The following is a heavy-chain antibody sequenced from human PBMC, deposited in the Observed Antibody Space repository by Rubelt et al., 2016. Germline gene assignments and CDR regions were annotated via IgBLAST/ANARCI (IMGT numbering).Heavy chain of an antibody. CDR2: MNPNSGNT. V-gene: IGHV1-8*01. D-gene: IGHD2-21*02. J-gene: IGHJ5*02. Sequence: GASVKVSCKASGYTFTSYDINWVRQATGQGLEWMGWMNPNSGNTGYAQKFQGRVTMTRNTSISTAYMELSSLRSEDTAVHYCARRVTTRSSNRWFDPWVQGTLVTVSS. CDR1: GYTFTSYD. CDR3: ARRVTTRSSNRWFDP.